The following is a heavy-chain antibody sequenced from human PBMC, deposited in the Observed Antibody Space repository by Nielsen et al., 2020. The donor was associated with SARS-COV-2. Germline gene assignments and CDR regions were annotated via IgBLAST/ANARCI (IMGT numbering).Heavy chain of an antibody. Sequence: GESLKISCAASGFTFSSYWMSWVRQAPGKGLEWVANIKQDGSEKYYVDSVKGRFTISRDNAKNSLYLQMNSLRAEDTAVYYCTTGRGWYSSSWGQGTLVTVSS. D-gene: IGHD6-13*01. V-gene: IGHV3-7*01. CDR2: IKQDGSEK. CDR1: GFTFSSYW. J-gene: IGHJ4*02. CDR3: TTGRGWYSSS.